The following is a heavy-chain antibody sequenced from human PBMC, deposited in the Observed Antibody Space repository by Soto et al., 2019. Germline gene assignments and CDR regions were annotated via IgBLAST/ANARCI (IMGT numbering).Heavy chain of an antibody. Sequence: SETLSLTCAVSGGSISSGGYSWSWIRQPPGKGLEWIGYIYHSGSTYYNPSLKSRVTISVDRSKNQFSLKLSSVTAADTAVYYCARGPRLWFGEFPFYFDYWGKGTLVTVSS. V-gene: IGHV4-30-2*01. CDR2: IYHSGST. CDR1: GGSISSGGYS. CDR3: ARGPRLWFGEFPFYFDY. D-gene: IGHD3-10*01. J-gene: IGHJ4*02.